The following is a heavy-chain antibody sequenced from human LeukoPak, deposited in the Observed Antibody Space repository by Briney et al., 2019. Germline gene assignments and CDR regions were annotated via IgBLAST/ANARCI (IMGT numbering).Heavy chain of an antibody. D-gene: IGHD3-16*01. CDR2: IYYSGST. Sequence: SETLSLTCTVSGGSISSYYWSWIRQPPGKGLEWIGYIYYSGSTNYNPSLKSRVTISVDTSKNQFSLKLSSVSAADTAVYYCARDNFGSSANVFDIWGQGTMVTVSS. CDR3: ARDNFGSSANVFDI. J-gene: IGHJ3*02. CDR1: GGSISSYY. V-gene: IGHV4-59*01.